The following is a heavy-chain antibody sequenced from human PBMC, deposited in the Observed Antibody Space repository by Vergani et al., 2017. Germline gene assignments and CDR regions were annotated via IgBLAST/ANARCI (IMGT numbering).Heavy chain of an antibody. CDR1: GFTFSSYG. CDR2: ISYDGSNK. J-gene: IGHJ5*02. D-gene: IGHD6-19*01. V-gene: IGHV3-30*18. CDR3: AKDLSLEYSSGWLSNWFDP. Sequence: VQLLESGGGVVQPGRSLRLSCAASGFTFSSYGMHWVRQAPGKGLEWVAVISYDGSNKYYADSVKGRFTISRDNSKNTLYLQMNSLRAEDTAVYYCAKDLSLEYSSGWLSNWFDPWGQGTLVTVSS.